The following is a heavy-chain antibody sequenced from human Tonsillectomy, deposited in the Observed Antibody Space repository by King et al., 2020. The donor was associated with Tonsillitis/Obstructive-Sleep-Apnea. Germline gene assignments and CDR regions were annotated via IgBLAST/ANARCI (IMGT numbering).Heavy chain of an antibody. Sequence: QLQESGPGLVKPSQTLSLTCTVSGGSISSSGYYWSWIRQHPGKGLEWIGYIYYSGSTYYNPSLKSRVTISVDTSKNQFSLKLSSVTAADTAVYYCAGEGDCGGDCDYFYYWGQGTLVTVSS. CDR2: IYYSGST. V-gene: IGHV4-31*03. D-gene: IGHD2-21*02. CDR1: GGSISSSGYY. J-gene: IGHJ4*02. CDR3: AGEGDCGGDCDYFYY.